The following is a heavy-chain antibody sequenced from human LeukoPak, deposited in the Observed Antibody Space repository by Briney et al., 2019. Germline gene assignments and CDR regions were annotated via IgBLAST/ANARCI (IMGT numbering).Heavy chain of an antibody. CDR3: ASITMVRGVDR. CDR1: GGSFNGYY. D-gene: IGHD3-10*01. Sequence: PSETLSLTCAVYGGSFNGYYWSWIRQPPGKGLEWIGYIYDSGSTNYNPSLKSRVTISVDTSKNQFSLKLSSVTAADTAVYYCASITMVRGVDRWGQGTLVTVSS. CDR2: IYDSGST. V-gene: IGHV4-59*01. J-gene: IGHJ5*02.